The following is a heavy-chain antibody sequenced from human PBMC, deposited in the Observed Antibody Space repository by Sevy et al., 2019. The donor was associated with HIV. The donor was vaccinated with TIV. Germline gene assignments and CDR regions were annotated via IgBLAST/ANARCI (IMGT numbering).Heavy chain of an antibody. Sequence: GGSLRLSCAASEFAPSTYGRHWVRQAPGKGLEWVAVIGYDGSNKYYADSVKGRFSISRDNSRNTLFLQMDSLRAEDTAVYYCARDPRMYGDYLLAYFDYWGQGTLVTVSS. V-gene: IGHV3-33*01. CDR3: ARDPRMYGDYLLAYFDY. J-gene: IGHJ4*02. CDR1: EFAPSTYG. D-gene: IGHD2-8*01. CDR2: IGYDGSNK.